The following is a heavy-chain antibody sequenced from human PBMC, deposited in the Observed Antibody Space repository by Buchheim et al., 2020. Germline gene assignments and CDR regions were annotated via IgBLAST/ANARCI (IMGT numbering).Heavy chain of an antibody. D-gene: IGHD6-19*01. Sequence: VQPQESGPGLVKPSGTPFPTFPVPCGSIRRCYRVSLVRQPPGKGLEWIWEIYPCWSTHHHPSLKSPVTISVDKSKNQFSLKLSSVTAADTAVYYCARDGVAVAGSLGASSYGMDVWGQGTT. CDR3: ARDGVAVAGSLGASSYGMDV. CDR2: IYPCWST. J-gene: IGHJ6*02. CDR1: CGSIRRCYR. V-gene: IGHV4-4*02.